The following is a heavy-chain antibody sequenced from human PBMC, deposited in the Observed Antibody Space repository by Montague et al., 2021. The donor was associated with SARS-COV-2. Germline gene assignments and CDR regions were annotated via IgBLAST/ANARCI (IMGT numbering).Heavy chain of an antibody. V-gene: IGHV4-59*01. D-gene: IGHD6-19*01. Sequence: SETLSLTCTVSGGSISSNYWSWIRQPPGKGLEWIGYIYYRGSTNYNPSLKSRITMSVDTSKNQFSLKVSSVTAADTAVYYCARERQYNWFGAWGQGTLVTVSS. CDR1: GGSISSNY. J-gene: IGHJ5*02. CDR3: ARERQYNWFGA. CDR2: IYYRGST.